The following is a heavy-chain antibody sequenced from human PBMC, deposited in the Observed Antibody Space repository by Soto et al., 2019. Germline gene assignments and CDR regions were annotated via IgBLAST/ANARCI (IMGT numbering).Heavy chain of an antibody. CDR1: ADSISSGDYY. CDR3: ARQKGEGGWTFDI. D-gene: IGHD2-21*01. V-gene: IGHV4-39*01. CDR2: INFSGRT. J-gene: IGHJ3*02. Sequence: QVQLQESGPGLVKPSGTLSLTCTFSADSISSGDYYWAWIRRPPGKGPEWIGSINFSGRTYYNPSLKNRVAVSLDTSMHQFSLRLTSVTAADTALYSRARQKGEGGWTFDIWGQGTMVTVSS.